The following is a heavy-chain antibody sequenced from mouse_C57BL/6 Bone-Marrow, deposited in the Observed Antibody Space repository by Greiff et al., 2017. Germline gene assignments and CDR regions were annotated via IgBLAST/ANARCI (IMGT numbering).Heavy chain of an antibody. D-gene: IGHD1-1*01. CDR1: GFTFSSYA. CDR3: ARDVGNLSRYVDV. Sequence: EVQGVEPGGGLVKPGGSLKLSCAASGFTFSSYAMSWVRQTPEKRLEWVATISDGGSYTYYPDNVKGRFTISRDNAKNNLYLQMSQLKSEDTAMYYCARDVGNLSRYVDVWGTGTTVTVSS. J-gene: IGHJ1*03. CDR2: ISDGGSYT. V-gene: IGHV5-4*01.